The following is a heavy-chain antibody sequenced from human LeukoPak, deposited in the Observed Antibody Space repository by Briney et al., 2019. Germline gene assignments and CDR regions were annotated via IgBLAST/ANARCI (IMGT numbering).Heavy chain of an antibody. CDR3: ARSCFTTTGGGCSSEALNYFGP. CDR2: ISGSGVTK. J-gene: IGHJ5*02. V-gene: IGHV3-23*01. CDR1: RFTFTNFV. D-gene: IGHD2-15*01. Sequence: GGSLRLSCAASRFTFTNFVMSWVRQAPGKGLEWVSSISGSGVTKFYADSVKGRFTISRDNSKNTLYLQMNGLRAEDTAIYYCARSCFTTTGGGCSSEALNYFGPWGQGTLVTVSS.